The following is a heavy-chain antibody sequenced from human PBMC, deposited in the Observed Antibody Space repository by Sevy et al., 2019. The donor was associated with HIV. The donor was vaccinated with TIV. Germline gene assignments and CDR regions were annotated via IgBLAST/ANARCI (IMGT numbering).Heavy chain of an antibody. V-gene: IGHV1-2*02. Sequence: ASVKVSCKASGYTFTGYYMHWVRQAPGQGLEWMGWINPDSGGPNYAPKFQGRVTLTRDTSISTAYMELSRLKSDDTAVYYCVRDDRDGYFDYWPGNPGHRLL. CDR3: VRDDRDGYFDY. J-gene: IGHJ4*02. CDR2: INPDSGGP. CDR1: GYTFTGYY.